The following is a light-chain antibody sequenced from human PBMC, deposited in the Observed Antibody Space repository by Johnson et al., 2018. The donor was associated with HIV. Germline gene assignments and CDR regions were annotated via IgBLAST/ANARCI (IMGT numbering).Light chain of an antibody. CDR1: SSNIGNNC. V-gene: IGLV1-51*02. CDR2: ENN. CDR3: GTWDSSLSAHV. J-gene: IGLJ1*01. Sequence: QSVLTQPPSVSAAPGQKVTISCSGSSSNIGNNCVSWYQQLPGTAPKLLIYENNKRPSGIPDRFSGSKSGTSATLGITGLQTGDEADYYCGTWDSSLSAHVFGTGTKVTVL.